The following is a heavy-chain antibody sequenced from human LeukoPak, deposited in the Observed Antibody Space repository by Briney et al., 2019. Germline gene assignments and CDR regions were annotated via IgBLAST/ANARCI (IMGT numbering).Heavy chain of an antibody. CDR2: IKQDGSEK. CDR3: ARDRSPTYFDY. Sequence: PGGSLRLSCAASGFIFSSYAMHWVRQAPGKGLEWVANIKQDGSEKYCVDSVKGRFTISRDNAKNSLYLQMNSLRAEDTAVYYCARDRSPTYFDYWGQGTLVTVSS. V-gene: IGHV3-7*01. J-gene: IGHJ4*02. CDR1: GFIFSSYA.